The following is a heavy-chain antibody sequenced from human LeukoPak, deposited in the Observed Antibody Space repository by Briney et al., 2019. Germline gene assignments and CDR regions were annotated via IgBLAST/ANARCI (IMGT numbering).Heavy chain of an antibody. V-gene: IGHV3-53*01. Sequence: GGSLRLSCAASGFTFSSYWMSWVRQAPGKGLEWVSVIYSGGSTYYADSVKGRFTISRDNSKNTLYLQMNSLRAEDTAVYYCARVHIRYGDYAFGGQGTLVTVSS. D-gene: IGHD4-17*01. CDR3: ARVHIRYGDYAF. J-gene: IGHJ4*02. CDR1: GFTFSSYW. CDR2: IYSGGST.